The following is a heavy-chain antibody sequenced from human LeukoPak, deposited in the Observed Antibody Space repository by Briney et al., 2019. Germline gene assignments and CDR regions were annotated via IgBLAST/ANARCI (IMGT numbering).Heavy chain of an antibody. CDR2: ISYDGSNK. CDR3: AKGSAAGRPYYFDY. Sequence: PGGSLRLSCAASGFTFSSYGMHWVRQAPGKGLEWVAVISYDGSNKYYADSVKGRFTISRDNSKNTLYLQMNSLRAEDTAVYFCAKGSAAGRPYYFDYWGQGTLVTVSS. CDR1: GFTFSSYG. V-gene: IGHV3-30*18. D-gene: IGHD6-25*01. J-gene: IGHJ4*02.